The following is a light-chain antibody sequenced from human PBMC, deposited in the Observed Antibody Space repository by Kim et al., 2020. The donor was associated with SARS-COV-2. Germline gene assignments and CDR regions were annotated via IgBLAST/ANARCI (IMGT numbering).Light chain of an antibody. V-gene: IGKV1-33*01. CDR2: DAS. J-gene: IGKJ1*01. CDR3: QQYDNLQWT. Sequence: DIQMTQSPSSLSASVGDRVTITCQASQDISNYLNWYQQKPGKAPKLLIYDASNLKTGVPSRFSGSGSGTDFTFTISSLQPEDIATYYCQQYDNLQWTFGQGTKVDIK. CDR1: QDISNY.